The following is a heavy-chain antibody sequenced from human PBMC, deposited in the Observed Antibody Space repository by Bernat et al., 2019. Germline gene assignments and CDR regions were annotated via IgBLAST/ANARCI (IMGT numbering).Heavy chain of an antibody. J-gene: IGHJ3*02. D-gene: IGHD1-26*01. V-gene: IGHV3-21*01. CDR3: ARDHSGSYSPYDAFDI. CDR1: GFTFSSYS. CDR2: ISSSSYI. Sequence: EVQLVESGGGLVKPGGSLRLSCAASGFTFSSYSMNWVRQAPGKGLEWVSSISSSSYIYYADSVKGRFTISRDNAKNSLYLQMNSLRAEDTAVYYCARDHSGSYSPYDAFDIWGQGTMVTVSS.